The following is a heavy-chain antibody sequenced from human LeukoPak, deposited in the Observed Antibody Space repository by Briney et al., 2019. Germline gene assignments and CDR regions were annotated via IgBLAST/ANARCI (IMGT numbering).Heavy chain of an antibody. D-gene: IGHD3-9*01. CDR1: GGSISSSSYY. CDR3: ARVPEQFYDILTGHYYYYYMDV. V-gene: IGHV4-39*07. CDR2: IYYSGST. Sequence: PSETLSLTCTVSGGSISSSSYYWGWIRQPPGKGLEWIGSIYYSGSTNYNPSLKSRVTISVDTSKNQFSLKLSSVTAADTAVYYCARVPEQFYDILTGHYYYYYMDVWGKGTTVTISS. J-gene: IGHJ6*03.